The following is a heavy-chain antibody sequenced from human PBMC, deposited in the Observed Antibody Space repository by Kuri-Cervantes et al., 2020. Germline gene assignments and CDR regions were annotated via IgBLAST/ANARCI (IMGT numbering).Heavy chain of an antibody. Sequence: GGSLRLSCAASGFTFSSYGMHWVRQAPGKGLEWVAVIWYDGSNKYYADSVKGRFTISRDNSKNTLYLQMNSLRAEDTAVYYCARDLYGYGPWGYYGMDVWGQGTTVTVSS. CDR2: IWYDGSNK. CDR3: ARDLYGYGPWGYYGMDV. J-gene: IGHJ6*02. V-gene: IGHV3-33*01. D-gene: IGHD5-18*01. CDR1: GFTFSSYG.